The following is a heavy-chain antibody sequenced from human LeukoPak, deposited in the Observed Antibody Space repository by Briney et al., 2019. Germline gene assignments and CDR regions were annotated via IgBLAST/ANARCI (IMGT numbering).Heavy chain of an antibody. J-gene: IGHJ4*02. Sequence: PSETLSLTCAVYGGSFSGYYWSWIRQPPGKGLEWIGEINHSGSTNYNPSLKSRVTTSVDTSKNQFSLKLSSVTAADTAVYYCARLLIAAAGPFDYWGQGTLVTVSS. D-gene: IGHD6-13*01. CDR2: INHSGST. CDR1: GGSFSGYY. V-gene: IGHV4-34*01. CDR3: ARLLIAAAGPFDY.